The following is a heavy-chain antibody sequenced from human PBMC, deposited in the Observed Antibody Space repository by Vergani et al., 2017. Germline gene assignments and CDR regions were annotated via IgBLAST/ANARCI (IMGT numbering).Heavy chain of an antibody. D-gene: IGHD1-1*01. CDR1: GFTFSSYG. V-gene: IGHV3-30*18. J-gene: IGHJ4*02. CDR2: ISYDGSNK. Sequence: QVQLVESGGGVVQPGRSLRLSCAASGFTFSSYGMHWVRQAPGKGLEWVAVISYDGSNKYYADSVKGRFTISRDNSKNTLYLQMNSLRAEDTAVYYCAKDRDKDWNDGGEWGQGTLVTVSS. CDR3: AKDRDKDWNDGGE.